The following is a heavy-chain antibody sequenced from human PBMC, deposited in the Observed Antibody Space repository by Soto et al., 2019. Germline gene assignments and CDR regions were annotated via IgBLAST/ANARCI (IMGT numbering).Heavy chain of an antibody. CDR1: GFTFSSYA. CDR2: ISGSGGST. Sequence: GESLKISCAASGFTFSSYAMSWVRQAPGKGLEWVSAISGSGGSTYYADSVKGRFTISRDNSKNTLYLQMNSLRAEDTAVYYCAKDLMITFGGVITILSRFDYWGQGTLVTVSS. CDR3: AKDLMITFGGVITILSRFDY. V-gene: IGHV3-23*01. J-gene: IGHJ4*02. D-gene: IGHD3-16*02.